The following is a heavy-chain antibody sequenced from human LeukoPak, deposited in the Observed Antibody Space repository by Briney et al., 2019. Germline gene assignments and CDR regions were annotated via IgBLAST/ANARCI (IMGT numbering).Heavy chain of an antibody. CDR2: INPNSGGT. CDR3: ATLSGNSWEYYFDY. V-gene: IGHV1-2*02. CDR1: GYTFTGCY. Sequence: ASVKVSCKASGYTFTGCYMHWVRQAPGQGLEWMGWINPNSGGTNYAQRFQGRVTMTRDTSISTAYMELSRLRSDDTAVYYCATLSGNSWEYYFDYWGQGTLVTVSS. J-gene: IGHJ4*02. D-gene: IGHD1-26*01.